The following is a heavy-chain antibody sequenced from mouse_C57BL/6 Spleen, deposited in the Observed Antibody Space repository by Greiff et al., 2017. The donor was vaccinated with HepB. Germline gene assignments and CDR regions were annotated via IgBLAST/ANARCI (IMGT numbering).Heavy chain of an antibody. J-gene: IGHJ4*01. CDR1: GFSFNTYA. Sequence: DAGGGLVQPKGSLKLSCAASGFSFNTYAMNWVRQAPGKGLEGVARIRSKSNNYATYYADSVKDRFTISRDESESMLYLQMNNLKTADTAMYYCVRRGYAMDYWGQGTSVTVSS. V-gene: IGHV10-1*01. CDR2: IRSKSNNYAT. CDR3: VRRGYAMDY.